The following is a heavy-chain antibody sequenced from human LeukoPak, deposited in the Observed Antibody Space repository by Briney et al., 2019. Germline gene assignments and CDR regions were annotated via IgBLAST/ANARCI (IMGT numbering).Heavy chain of an antibody. CDR2: ADYSGGT. V-gene: IGHV4-59*12. D-gene: IGHD6-19*01. CDR1: GGSISSYF. CDR3: AGERGEEYSSGWYKTNFFYN. J-gene: IGHJ4*02. Sequence: SETLSLTCTVSGGSISSYFWSWIRQPPGKGLEWIATADYSGGTYYNPSLESRVAISADMSKNQISLQLTSVTGADTAVYYCAGERGEEYSSGWYKTNFFYNWGQGIRVTVSS.